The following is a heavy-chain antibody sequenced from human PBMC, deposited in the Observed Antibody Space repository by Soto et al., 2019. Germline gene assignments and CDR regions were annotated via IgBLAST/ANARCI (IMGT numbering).Heavy chain of an antibody. CDR2: SRNKAKSYTT. J-gene: IGHJ4*02. V-gene: IGHV3-72*01. Sequence: PGGSLRLSCAASGFTFSDHYMDWVRQAPGKGLEWVGRSRNKAKSYTTEYAASVKGRFTISRDDSKNSLYLQMNSLKTEDTAVYYCARDGHNYDYWGQGTLVTVSS. CDR3: ARDGHNYDY. CDR1: GFTFSDHY.